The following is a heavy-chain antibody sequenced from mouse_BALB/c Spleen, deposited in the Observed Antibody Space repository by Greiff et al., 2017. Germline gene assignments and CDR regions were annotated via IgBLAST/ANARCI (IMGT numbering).Heavy chain of an antibody. J-gene: IGHJ4*01. CDR2: ISTYYGDA. CDR1: GYTFTDYA. D-gene: IGHD1-2*01. Sequence: QVQLKQSGAELVRPGVSVKISCKASGYTFTDYAMHWVKQSHAKSLEWIGVISTYYGDASYNQKFKGKATMTVDKSSSTAYMELARLTSEDSAIYYCARGERLRYSMDYWGQGTSVTVSS. V-gene: IGHV1S137*01. CDR3: ARGERLRYSMDY.